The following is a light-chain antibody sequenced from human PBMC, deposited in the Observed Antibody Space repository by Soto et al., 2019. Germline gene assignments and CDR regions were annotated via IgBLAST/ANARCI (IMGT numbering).Light chain of an antibody. CDR2: AAS. J-gene: IGKJ1*01. CDR3: QQLNSYSIT. Sequence: IQFTQSPSSLSASVGDRVTITCRASQGISSYLAWYQQKPGKAPKLLIYAASTLQSGVPSRFSGSGSGTDFTLTISSLQPEDFATYYCQQLNSYSITFGQGTKVDIK. V-gene: IGKV1-9*01. CDR1: QGISSY.